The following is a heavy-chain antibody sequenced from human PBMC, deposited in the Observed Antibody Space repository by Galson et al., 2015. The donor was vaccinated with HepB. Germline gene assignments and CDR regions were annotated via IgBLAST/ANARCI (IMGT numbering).Heavy chain of an antibody. V-gene: IGHV3-30-3*01. CDR1: GFTFSSYA. CDR3: ARNPPPLTYCGGDCPRTLFDY. CDR2: ISYDGSNK. D-gene: IGHD2-21*02. Sequence: SLRLSCAASGFTFSSYAMHWVRQAPGKGLEWVAVISYDGSNKYYADSVEGRFTISRDNSKNTLYLQMNSLRAEDTAVYYCARNPPPLTYCGGDCPRTLFDYWGQGTLVTVSS. J-gene: IGHJ4*02.